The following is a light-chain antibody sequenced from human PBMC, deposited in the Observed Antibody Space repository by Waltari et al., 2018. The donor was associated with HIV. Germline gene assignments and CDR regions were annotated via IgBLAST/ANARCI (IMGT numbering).Light chain of an antibody. V-gene: IGKV3-11*01. CDR1: QSVSSY. J-gene: IGKJ5*01. Sequence: EIVLTQSPGTLTLSPGARATLSCRASQSVSSYLAWYQQTPGQAPRLLIYGASSRATGIPARFSGSGSGTDFTLTISSLEPGDFGVYYCHQRSNWPITFGQGTRLEIK. CDR2: GAS. CDR3: HQRSNWPIT.